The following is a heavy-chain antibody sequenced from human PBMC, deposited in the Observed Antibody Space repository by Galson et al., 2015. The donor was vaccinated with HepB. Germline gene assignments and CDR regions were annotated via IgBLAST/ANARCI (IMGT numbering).Heavy chain of an antibody. J-gene: IGHJ6*02. V-gene: IGHV3-73*01. CDR3: TRLSRGSYYYYGMDV. CDR2: IRSKANSYAT. Sequence: SLRLSCAASGFTFSGSAMHWVRQASGKGLEWVGRIRSKANSYATAYAASVKGRFTISRDDSKNTAYLQMNSLKTEDTAVYYCTRLSRGSYYYYGMDVWGQGTTVTVSS. CDR1: GFTFSGSA.